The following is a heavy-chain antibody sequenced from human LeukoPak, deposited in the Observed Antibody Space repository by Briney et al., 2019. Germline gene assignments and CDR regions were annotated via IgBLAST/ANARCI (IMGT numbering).Heavy chain of an antibody. CDR2: INSDGSTT. D-gene: IGHD6-25*01. CDR1: GFTFSSYW. V-gene: IGHV3-74*01. CDR3: AKERASRLPFDY. J-gene: IGHJ4*02. Sequence: QPGGSLRLSCAASGFTFSSYWMHWVRQAPGKGLVWVSRINSDGSTTSYADSVKGRFTISRDNAKSTLYLQMNSLRAEDTALYYCAKERASRLPFDYWGQGTLVTVSS.